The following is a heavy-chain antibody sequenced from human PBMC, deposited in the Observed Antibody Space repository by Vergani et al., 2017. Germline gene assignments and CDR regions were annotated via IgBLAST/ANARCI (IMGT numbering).Heavy chain of an antibody. CDR3: ATGHRSCFGAYYYCRDL. J-gene: IGHJ6*03. D-gene: IGHD2-15*01. CDR2: ISAYNGNT. Sequence: QVQLVQSGAEVKKPGASVKVSCKASGYTFTSYGISWVRQAPGQGLEWMGWISAYNGNTNYAQKLQGRVTMTTDTSTSTAYMELRSLRSNDTAVDYCATGHRSCFGAYYYCRDLWGKGTTVTVSS. CDR1: GYTFTSYG. V-gene: IGHV1-18*01.